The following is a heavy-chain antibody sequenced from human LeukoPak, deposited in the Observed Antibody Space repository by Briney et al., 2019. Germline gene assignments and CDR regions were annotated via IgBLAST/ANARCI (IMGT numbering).Heavy chain of an antibody. CDR1: GYTFTGYY. CDR3: ARSPRYCSGGSCYSIDY. Sequence: ASVKVSCEASGYTFTGYYMHWVRQAPGQGLEWMGWINPNSGGTNYAQKFQGRVTMTRDTSISTAYMELSRLRSDDTAVYYCARSPRYCSGGSCYSIDYWGQGTLVTVSS. V-gene: IGHV1-2*02. CDR2: INPNSGGT. J-gene: IGHJ4*02. D-gene: IGHD2-15*01.